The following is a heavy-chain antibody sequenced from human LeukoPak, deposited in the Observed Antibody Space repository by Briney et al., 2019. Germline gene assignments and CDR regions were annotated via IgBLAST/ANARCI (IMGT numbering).Heavy chain of an antibody. Sequence: SETLSLTCAVYGGSFSGYYWSWIRQPPGKGLEWIGEINHSGSTNYNPSLKSRVTISVDTSKNQFSLKLSSVTAADTAVYYCARLKAIGWLPYYFDYWGQGTLVTVSS. J-gene: IGHJ4*02. CDR3: ARLKAIGWLPYYFDY. CDR2: INHSGST. D-gene: IGHD5-12*01. CDR1: GGSFSGYY. V-gene: IGHV4-34*01.